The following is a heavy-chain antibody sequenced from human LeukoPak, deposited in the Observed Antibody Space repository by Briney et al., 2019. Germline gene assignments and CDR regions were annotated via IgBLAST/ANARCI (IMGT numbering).Heavy chain of an antibody. Sequence: PSETLSLTCAVYGGSFSGNYWSWIRQPPGKGLEWVGEINHSGSTNYNPSLKSRVTISGDTSKNQFALKLSCVTAADTAVYFCARHSRSGSGGYENAFDIWGQGTMVTVSS. V-gene: IGHV4-34*01. CDR2: INHSGST. J-gene: IGHJ3*02. D-gene: IGHD5-12*01. CDR3: ARHSRSGSGGYENAFDI. CDR1: GGSFSGNY.